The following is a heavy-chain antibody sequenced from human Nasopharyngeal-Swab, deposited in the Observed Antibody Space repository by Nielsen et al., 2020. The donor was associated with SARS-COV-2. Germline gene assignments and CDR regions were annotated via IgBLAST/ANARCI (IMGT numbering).Heavy chain of an antibody. CDR3: AGHPADFDY. CDR1: GGSPSDYH. V-gene: IGHV4-34*01. CDR2: MKPSGRT. Sequence: SQTLSLTCAVYGGSPSDYHWSWIRQPPGKGLEWIGEMKPSGRTNYNPSLKSRVAISIDTSKNQFFLNLRSVTAADTAVFYCAGHPADFDYWGQGTLVTVSS. J-gene: IGHJ4*02.